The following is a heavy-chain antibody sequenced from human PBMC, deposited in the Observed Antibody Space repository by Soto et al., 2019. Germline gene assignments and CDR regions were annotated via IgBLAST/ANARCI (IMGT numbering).Heavy chain of an antibody. CDR1: GYTFTSYY. Sequence: RASVKVSCKASGYTFTSYYMHWVRQAPGQGLEWMGIINPSGGSTSYAQKFQGRVTMTRDTSTSTVYMELSSLRSEDTAVYYCARGFSITIFGVVKEDAFDIWGQGTMVTVSS. CDR3: ARGFSITIFGVVKEDAFDI. D-gene: IGHD3-3*01. CDR2: INPSGGST. J-gene: IGHJ3*02. V-gene: IGHV1-46*03.